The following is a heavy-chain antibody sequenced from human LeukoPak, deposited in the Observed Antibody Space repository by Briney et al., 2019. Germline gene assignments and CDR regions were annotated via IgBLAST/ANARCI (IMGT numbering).Heavy chain of an antibody. J-gene: IGHJ5*02. V-gene: IGHV4-59*12. D-gene: IGHD2-2*01. CDR2: IYYSGST. Sequence: SETLSLTCTVSGGSISSYYWSWIRQPPVKGLEWIGYIYYSGSTNYNPSLKSRVTMSVDTSKNQFSLKLSSVTAADTAVYYCAREDIVVVPDATNWFDPWGQGTLVTVSS. CDR1: GGSISSYY. CDR3: AREDIVVVPDATNWFDP.